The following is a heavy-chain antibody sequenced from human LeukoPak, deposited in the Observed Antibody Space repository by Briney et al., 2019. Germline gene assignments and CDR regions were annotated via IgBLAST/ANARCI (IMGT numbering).Heavy chain of an antibody. J-gene: IGHJ4*02. CDR3: ARQGDIAVAGTEEFDY. CDR1: GYSFTSYW. V-gene: IGHV5-51*01. CDR2: IYPGDSDT. Sequence: GESLKISCKGSGYSFTSYWIGWVRQMPGKGLEWMGIIYPGDSDTRYSPSFQGQVTISADKSISTAYLQWSSLKASDTAMYYCARQGDIAVAGTEEFDYWGQGTLVTVSS. D-gene: IGHD6-19*01.